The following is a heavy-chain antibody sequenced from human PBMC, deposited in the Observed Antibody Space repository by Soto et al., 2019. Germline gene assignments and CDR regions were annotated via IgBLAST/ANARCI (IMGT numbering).Heavy chain of an antibody. CDR3: ARDPSYYGSGSYYYFDL. J-gene: IGHJ4*02. CDR2: IIPILGIA. Sequence: GASVKVSCKASGGTFSSYTISWVRQAPGQGLEWMGRIIPILGIANYAQKFQGRVTITADKSTSTAYMELSSLRAEDTALYYCARDPSYYGSGSYYYFDLWGQGTLVTVSS. CDR1: GGTFSSYT. V-gene: IGHV1-69*04. D-gene: IGHD3-10*01.